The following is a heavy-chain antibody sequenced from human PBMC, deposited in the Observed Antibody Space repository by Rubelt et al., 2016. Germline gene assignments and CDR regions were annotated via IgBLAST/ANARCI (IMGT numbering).Heavy chain of an antibody. V-gene: IGHV4-34*01. CDR1: TGYY. D-gene: IGHD4-17*01. CDR2: INHSGST. CDR3: ARAPTTVTTIYYYGMDV. Sequence: TGYYWGWIRQPPGKGLEWIGEINHSGSTNYNPSLKSRVTISVDTSKNHFSLRLSSVTAADTAVYYCARAPTTVTTIYYYGMDVWGQGTTVTVSS. J-gene: IGHJ6*02.